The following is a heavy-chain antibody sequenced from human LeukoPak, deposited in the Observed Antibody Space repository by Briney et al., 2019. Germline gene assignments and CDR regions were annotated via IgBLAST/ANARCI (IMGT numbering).Heavy chain of an antibody. Sequence: ASVKVSCKASGYTFTGYYMHWVRQAPGQGPEWMGWINPNSGGTNYAQKFQGRVTMTRDTSISTAYMELSRLRSDDTAVYYCARVSYSSSFLDYWGQGTLVTVSS. D-gene: IGHD6-6*01. J-gene: IGHJ4*02. CDR1: GYTFTGYY. V-gene: IGHV1-2*02. CDR2: INPNSGGT. CDR3: ARVSYSSSFLDY.